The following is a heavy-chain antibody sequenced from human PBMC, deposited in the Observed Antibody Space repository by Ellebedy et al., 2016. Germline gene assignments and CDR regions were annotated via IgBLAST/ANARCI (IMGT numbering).Heavy chain of an antibody. Sequence: SVKVSCXASGGTFSSYAISWVRQAPGQGLEWMGGIIPIFGTANYAQKFQGRVTITADESTSTAYMELSSLRSEDTAVYYCARDVKAYCSSTSCYAHYGMDVWGQGTTVTVSS. CDR1: GGTFSSYA. CDR2: IIPIFGTA. CDR3: ARDVKAYCSSTSCYAHYGMDV. V-gene: IGHV1-69*13. D-gene: IGHD2-2*01. J-gene: IGHJ6*02.